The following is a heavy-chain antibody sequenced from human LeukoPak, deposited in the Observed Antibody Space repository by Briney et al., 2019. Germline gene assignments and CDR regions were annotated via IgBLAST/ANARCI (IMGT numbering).Heavy chain of an antibody. J-gene: IGHJ4*02. Sequence: PGGSLRLSCEASGFTFSSYWMSWVRQAPGKGLEWVANIKQDGSEKYYVDSVKGRFTISRDNAKNSLYLQMNSLRAEDTAVYYCARGQSNLNYYDSMAFDYWGQGTLVTVSS. CDR2: IKQDGSEK. V-gene: IGHV3-7*01. D-gene: IGHD3-22*01. CDR1: GFTFSSYW. CDR3: ARGQSNLNYYDSMAFDY.